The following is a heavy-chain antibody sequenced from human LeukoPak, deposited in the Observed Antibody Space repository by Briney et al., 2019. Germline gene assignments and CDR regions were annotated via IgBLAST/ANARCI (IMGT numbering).Heavy chain of an antibody. V-gene: IGHV4-59*12. D-gene: IGHD5-12*01. CDR3: ARLPRYGGYDHFDY. CDR2: IYYRGTI. CDR1: GDSIDSYY. J-gene: IGHJ4*02. Sequence: PSETLSLTCTVSGDSIDSYYWSWIRQPPGKELEWIGYIYYRGTISYNPFLKSRVTISVDTSKNQFSLKLNSVTAADTAVYYCARLPRYGGYDHFDYWGQGILVIVSS.